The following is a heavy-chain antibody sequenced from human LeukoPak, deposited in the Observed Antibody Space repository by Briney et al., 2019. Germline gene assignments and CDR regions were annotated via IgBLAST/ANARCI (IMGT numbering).Heavy chain of an antibody. V-gene: IGHV1-2*02. CDR3: AREPPRYRGPFDY. Sequence: ASVKVSCKASGYTFTGYYMHWVRQAPGQGLERMGWINPNSGGTNYAQKFQGRVTMTRDTSISTAYMELSRLRSDDTAVYYCAREPPRYRGPFDYWGQGTLVTVSS. CDR2: INPNSGGT. J-gene: IGHJ4*02. CDR1: GYTFTGYY. D-gene: IGHD1-26*01.